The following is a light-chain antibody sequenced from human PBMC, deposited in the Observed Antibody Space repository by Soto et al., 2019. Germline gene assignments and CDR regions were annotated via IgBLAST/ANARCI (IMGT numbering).Light chain of an antibody. Sequence: QSALTQPPSASGSPGQSVTISCTGTSSDVGGYNYVSWYQQHPGKAPKVIIYEVSKRPSGVPDRFSGSKSGSTASLTVSGLQAEDEADYYCSSYAGSNNYVFGTGTKVTVL. CDR2: EVS. V-gene: IGLV2-8*01. CDR1: SSDVGGYNY. CDR3: SSYAGSNNYV. J-gene: IGLJ1*01.